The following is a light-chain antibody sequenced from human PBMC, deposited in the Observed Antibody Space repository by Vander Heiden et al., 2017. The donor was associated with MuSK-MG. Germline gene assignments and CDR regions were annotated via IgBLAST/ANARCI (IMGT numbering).Light chain of an antibody. CDR3: AAWDDSLNGVV. J-gene: IGLJ2*01. V-gene: IGLV1-44*01. Sequence: QSVLTQPPSASGTPGQRVPISCSGSSSNIGSNTVNWSQQLPGTAPKLLIYSNNQRPSGVPDRFSGSKSGTTASLAISGLQSEDEADYYCAAWDDSLNGVVFGGGTKLTVL. CDR2: SNN. CDR1: SSNIGSNT.